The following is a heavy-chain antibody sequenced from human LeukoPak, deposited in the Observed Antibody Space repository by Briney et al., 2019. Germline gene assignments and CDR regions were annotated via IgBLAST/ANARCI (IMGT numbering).Heavy chain of an antibody. CDR1: GFTFSSYS. CDR2: ISSSSSYI. D-gene: IGHD2-2*01. V-gene: IGHV3-21*01. CDR3: ASGASLYNWFDP. Sequence: GGSLRLSCAASGFTFSSYSMNWVRQAPGKGLEWVSSISSSSSYIYYADSVKGRFTISRDNAKNSLYLQMNSLRAEDTAVYYCASGASLYNWFDPWGQGTLVTVSS. J-gene: IGHJ5*02.